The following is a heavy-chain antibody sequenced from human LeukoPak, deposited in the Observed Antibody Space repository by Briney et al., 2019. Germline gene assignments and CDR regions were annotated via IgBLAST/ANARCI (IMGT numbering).Heavy chain of an antibody. J-gene: IGHJ6*03. D-gene: IGHD6-25*01. CDR3: ARFAAGGSYYYYMDV. V-gene: IGHV3-48*01. CDR2: ISGSGTT. Sequence: PGGSLRLSCAVSGFTFSSFSMNWVRQAPGKGLEWVSYISGSGTTDYADSVKGRFTISRDNAKNSLYLQMNSLRADDTAVYYCARFAAGGSYYYYMDVWGKGTTVTVSS. CDR1: GFTFSSFS.